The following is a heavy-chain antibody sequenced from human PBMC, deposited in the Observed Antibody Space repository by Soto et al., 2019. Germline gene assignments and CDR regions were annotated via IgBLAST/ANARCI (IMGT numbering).Heavy chain of an antibody. CDR3: ARFDVVVAAMDY. D-gene: IGHD2-15*01. CDR2: IWYDGSNK. Sequence: GGSLRLSCAASGFTFSSYGMHWVRQAPGKGLEWVAVIWYDGSNKYYADSVKGRFTISRDNSKNTLYLQMNSLRAEDTAVYYCARFDVVVAAMDYWGQGTLVTVSS. V-gene: IGHV3-33*01. J-gene: IGHJ4*02. CDR1: GFTFSSYG.